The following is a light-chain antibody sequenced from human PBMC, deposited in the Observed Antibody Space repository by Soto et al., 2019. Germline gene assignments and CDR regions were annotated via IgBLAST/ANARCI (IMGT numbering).Light chain of an antibody. CDR1: SSDIGGYNY. V-gene: IGLV2-14*03. J-gene: IGLJ1*01. CDR3: SSYTSSTTFV. CDR2: DVT. Sequence: ALAQPASVSGSPGQSITTSCTGTSSDIGGYNYVSWYQQHPGKAPKLLISDVTNRPSGVSNRFSGSKSANTASLSISGLQAEDEAEYYCSSYTSSTTFVFGPGT.